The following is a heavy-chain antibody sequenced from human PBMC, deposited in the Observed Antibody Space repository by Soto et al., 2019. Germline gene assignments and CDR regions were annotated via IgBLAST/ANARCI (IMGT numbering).Heavy chain of an antibody. Sequence: QLQLVQSAAEVKKPGASVRVSCKAYGYPFIKYGISWIRQAPEQGLEWMGWIKVDSGYTNYAQKFQGRVTMTADTSSDTACMEMRSLRLDDTAVYFCATSYDTGFDPWGQGTLVSFSS. CDR2: IKVDSGYT. CDR3: ATSYDTGFDP. CDR1: GYPFIKYG. D-gene: IGHD3-9*01. V-gene: IGHV1-18*04. J-gene: IGHJ5*02.